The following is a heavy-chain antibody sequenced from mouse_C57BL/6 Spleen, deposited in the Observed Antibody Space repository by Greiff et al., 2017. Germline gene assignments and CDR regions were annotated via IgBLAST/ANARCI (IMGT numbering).Heavy chain of an antibody. Sequence: QVQLQQSGAELVRPGASVTLSCKASGYTFTDYEMNWVKQTPVHGLEWIGAIDPETGGTAYNQKFKGKAILTADKSSSTAYMELRSLTSEDSSVYYCTRHYGSSYEVWFAYWGQGTMVTVSA. CDR1: GYTFTDYE. V-gene: IGHV1-15*01. J-gene: IGHJ3*01. CDR2: IDPETGGT. CDR3: TRHYGSSYEVWFAY. D-gene: IGHD1-1*01.